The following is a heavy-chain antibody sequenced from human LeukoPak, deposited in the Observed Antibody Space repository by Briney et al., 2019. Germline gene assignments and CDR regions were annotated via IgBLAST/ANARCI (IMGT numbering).Heavy chain of an antibody. V-gene: IGHV4-59*01. CDR1: GGSMNDYY. CDR3: AKGMMPDWFDP. Sequence: SSETLSLTCTVSGGSMNDYYWTWVRQPPGRGLEWIGYIFDIGNTNYNPSLKSRVTISLDTSKNQFSLRLNSVTAADTAVYYCAKGMMPDWFDPWGQGTLVTFSS. CDR2: IFDIGNT. J-gene: IGHJ5*02. D-gene: IGHD2-2*01.